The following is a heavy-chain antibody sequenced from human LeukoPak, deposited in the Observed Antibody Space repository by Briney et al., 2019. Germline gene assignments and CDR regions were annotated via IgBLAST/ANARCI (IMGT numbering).Heavy chain of an antibody. CDR3: AKSFSSSWTVDAFDI. J-gene: IGHJ3*02. V-gene: IGHV3-23*01. D-gene: IGHD6-13*01. CDR1: GFTFSSYA. CDR2: ISGRGGST. Sequence: PGRSLRLSCAASGFTFSSYAMSWVRQAPGKGLEWVSAISGRGGSTFCASSVKGWFTISRDNSKNTLYLQMNSLRAEDTAVYYCAKSFSSSWTVDAFDIWGQGTMVTVSS.